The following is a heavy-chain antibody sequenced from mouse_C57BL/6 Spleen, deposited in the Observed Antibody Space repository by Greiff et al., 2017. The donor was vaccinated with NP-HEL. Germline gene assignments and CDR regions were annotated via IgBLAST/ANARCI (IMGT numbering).Heavy chain of an antibody. Sequence: DVQLVESGGGLVQPGGSLKLSCAASGFTFSDYGMAWVRQAPRKGPEWVAFISNLAYSIYYADTVTGRFTISRENAKNTLYLEMSSLRSEDTAMYYCARGGYDGYPAWFAYWGQGTLVTVSA. V-gene: IGHV5-15*01. CDR2: ISNLAYSI. CDR1: GFTFSDYG. J-gene: IGHJ3*01. D-gene: IGHD2-3*01. CDR3: ARGGYDGYPAWFAY.